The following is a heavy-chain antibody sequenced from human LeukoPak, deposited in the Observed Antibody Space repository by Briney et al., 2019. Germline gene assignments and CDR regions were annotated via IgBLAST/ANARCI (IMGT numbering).Heavy chain of an antibody. CDR3: ARTITAATYGRDV. D-gene: IGHD6-13*01. Sequence: GGSLRLSCAASGFTFDDYGMTWVRQAPGKGLEWGSGINWNGGSTGYADSVKGRFTISRDNANNSLYLQMNSLRAEYTALYHCARTITAATYGRDVWGQGTTITVCS. J-gene: IGHJ6*02. CDR1: GFTFDDYG. V-gene: IGHV3-20*01. CDR2: INWNGGST.